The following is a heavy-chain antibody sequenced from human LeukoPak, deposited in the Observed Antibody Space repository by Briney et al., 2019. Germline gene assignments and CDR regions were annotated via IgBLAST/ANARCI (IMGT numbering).Heavy chain of an antibody. CDR2: IYYSGST. CDR3: ARVLRGRIAVAGTFDY. D-gene: IGHD6-19*01. CDR1: GGSISSGGYY. V-gene: IGHV4-31*03. J-gene: IGHJ4*02. Sequence: TLSLTCTVSGGSISSGGYYWSWIRQHPGKGLEWIGYIYYSGSTYYNPSLKSRVTISVDTSKNQFSLKLSSVTAADTAVYYCARVLRGRIAVAGTFDYWGQGTLVTVSS.